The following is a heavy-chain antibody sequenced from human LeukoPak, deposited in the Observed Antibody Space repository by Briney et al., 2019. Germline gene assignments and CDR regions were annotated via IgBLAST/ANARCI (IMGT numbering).Heavy chain of an antibody. D-gene: IGHD3-9*01. V-gene: IGHV1-18*01. CDR1: GYTFTSYG. CDR3: ARDKGKLNYDILTGYTYGMDV. CDR2: ISAYNGNT. J-gene: IGHJ6*02. Sequence: GASVKVSCKASGYTFTSYGISWARQAPGQGLEWMGWISAYNGNTNYAQKLQGRVTMTTDTSTSTAYMELWSLRSDDTAVYYCARDKGKLNYDILTGYTYGMDVWGQGTTVTVSS.